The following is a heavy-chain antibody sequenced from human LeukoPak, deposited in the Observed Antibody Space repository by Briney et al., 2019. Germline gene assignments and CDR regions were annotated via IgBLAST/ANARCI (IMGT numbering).Heavy chain of an antibody. CDR2: ISRSSSHI. D-gene: IGHD2-15*01. J-gene: IGHJ4*02. V-gene: IGHV3-21*01. Sequence: GGSLRLSCAGSGFTFSSYSMNWVRQAPGKGLQWVSSISRSSSHIYYADSVKGRFTISRDNARNSLYLQMNSLRAEDTAVYYCARAPPGRDLLGGFDCWGQGIRGTVSA. CDR1: GFTFSSYS. CDR3: ARAPPGRDLLGGFDC.